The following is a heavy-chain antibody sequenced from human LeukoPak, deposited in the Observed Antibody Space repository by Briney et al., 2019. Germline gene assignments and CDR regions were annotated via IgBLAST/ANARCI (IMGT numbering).Heavy chain of an antibody. CDR3: AKPQYDSSWYYFDY. V-gene: IGHV3-69-1*01. Sequence: GGSLRLSCAASGFTFSSYSMNWVRQAPGKGLEWVATMTSSSTIYYADSVKGRFTISRDNAKNSVYLQMNTLRAEDTAIYYCAKPQYDSSWYYFDYWGQGTLVTVSS. D-gene: IGHD6-13*01. CDR1: GFTFSSYS. J-gene: IGHJ4*02. CDR2: MTSSSTI.